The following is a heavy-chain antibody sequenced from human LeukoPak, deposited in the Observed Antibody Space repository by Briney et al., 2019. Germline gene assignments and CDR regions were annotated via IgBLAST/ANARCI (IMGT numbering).Heavy chain of an antibody. CDR1: GASISSSNW. CDR3: ARDLLSPPGYYYGMDV. CDR2: IYHSGST. Sequence: SETLSLTCAVSGASISSSNWWSWVRQPPGKGLEWIGEIYHSGSTNYNPSLKSRVTISVDKSKNQFSLKLSSVTAADTAVYYCARDLLSPPGYYYGMDVWGKGTTVTVSS. J-gene: IGHJ6*04. V-gene: IGHV4-4*02.